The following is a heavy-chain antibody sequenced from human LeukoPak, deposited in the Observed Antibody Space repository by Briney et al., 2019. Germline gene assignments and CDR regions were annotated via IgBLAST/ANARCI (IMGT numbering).Heavy chain of an antibody. CDR2: IWYDGSNK. D-gene: IGHD3-22*01. CDR3: AREGSGYPDY. V-gene: IGHV3-33*01. J-gene: IGHJ4*02. CDR1: GFTFSSYG. Sequence: GGSLRLSCAASGFTFSSYGMHWVRQAPGKGLEWVVVIWYDGSNKYYADSVKGRFTISRDNSKNTLYLQMNSLRAEDTAVYYCAREGSGYPDYWGQGTLVTVSS.